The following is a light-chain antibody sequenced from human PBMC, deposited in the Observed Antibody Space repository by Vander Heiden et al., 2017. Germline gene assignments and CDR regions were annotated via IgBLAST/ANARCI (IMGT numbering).Light chain of an antibody. CDR1: SSDVGGSSY. J-gene: IGLJ2*01. CDR2: GDN. CDR3: SSYTTITTVV. Sequence: SALTHPGSVSGSPRQSITLAFARTSSDVGGSSYVTWYHQHPGKSHNLTIYGDNNRPAGASNRFSGSNSGNAASVIISGLQAEDEADYYCSSYTTITTVVFGGGTKLTVL. V-gene: IGLV2-14*03.